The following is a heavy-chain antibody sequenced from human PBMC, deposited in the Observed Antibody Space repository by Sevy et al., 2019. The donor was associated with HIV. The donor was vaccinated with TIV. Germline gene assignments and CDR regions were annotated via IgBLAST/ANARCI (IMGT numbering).Heavy chain of an antibody. V-gene: IGHV1-2*02. CDR1: GYTFTGYY. CDR2: INPNSGGT. D-gene: IGHD6-13*01. J-gene: IGHJ6*02. CDR3: ARAGRSWYEDGYYGMDV. Sequence: ASVKVSCKASGYTFTGYYMHWARQAPGQGLEWMGWINPNSGGTNYAQKFQGRVTMTRDTSISTAYMELSRLRSDDTAVYYCARAGRSWYEDGYYGMDVWGQGTTVTVSS.